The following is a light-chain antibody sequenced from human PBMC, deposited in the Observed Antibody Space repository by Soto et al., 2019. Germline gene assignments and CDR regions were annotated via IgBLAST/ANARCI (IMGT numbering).Light chain of an antibody. CDR3: QSYDSHLSGSL. Sequence: QSVLTQPPSVSGAPGQRVTISCAGTSSNIGAGCGVHWYQQLPGRAPKLLIHNYVNRPSGVPDRFSGSKSGTSASLAITGLQGDDEGDYYCQSYDSHLSGSLFGGGTKLTVL. J-gene: IGLJ2*01. V-gene: IGLV1-40*01. CDR1: SSNIGAGCG. CDR2: NYV.